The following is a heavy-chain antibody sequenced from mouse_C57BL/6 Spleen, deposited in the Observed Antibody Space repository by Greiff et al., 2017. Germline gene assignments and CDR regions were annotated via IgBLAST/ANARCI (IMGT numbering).Heavy chain of an antibody. J-gene: IGHJ4*01. D-gene: IGHD3-3*01. V-gene: IGHV1-82*01. CDR2: IYPGDGDT. Sequence: SGPELVKPGASVKISCKASGYAFSSSWMNWVKQRPGKGLEWIGRIYPGDGDTNYNGKFKGKATLTADKSSSTAYMQLSSLTSEDSAVYFCAREGGRGDYYAMDYWGQGTSVTVSS. CDR3: AREGGRGDYYAMDY. CDR1: GYAFSSSW.